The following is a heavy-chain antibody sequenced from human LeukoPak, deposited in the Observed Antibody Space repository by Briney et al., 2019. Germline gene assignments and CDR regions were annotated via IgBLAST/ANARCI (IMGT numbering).Heavy chain of an antibody. CDR3: AKDQYYYDSSGLTPTPDY. CDR1: GFTFNNYE. J-gene: IGHJ4*02. D-gene: IGHD3-22*01. Sequence: GGSLRLSCAASGFTFNNYEMNWVRQAPGKGLEWVAFIRYDGSNKYYADSVKGRFTISRDNSKNTLYLQMNSLRAEDTAVYYCAKDQYYYDSSGLTPTPDYWGQGTLVTISS. V-gene: IGHV3-30*02. CDR2: IRYDGSNK.